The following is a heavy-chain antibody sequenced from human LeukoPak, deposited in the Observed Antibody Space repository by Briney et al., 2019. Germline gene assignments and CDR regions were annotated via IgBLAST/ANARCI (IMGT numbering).Heavy chain of an antibody. V-gene: IGHV3-30*01. J-gene: IGHJ6*03. CDR1: GFTFSGSP. CDR2: ISSDGSNK. CDR3: ARGAGTTVYYMDV. D-gene: IGHD1-7*01. Sequence: PGGSLRLSCAASGFTFSGSPMHWVRQAPGKGLEWVAVISSDGSNKYYADSVKGQFTISRDNSNNTMYLQMNSLRPEDTAVYYCARGAGTTVYYMDVWGKGTTVTVSS.